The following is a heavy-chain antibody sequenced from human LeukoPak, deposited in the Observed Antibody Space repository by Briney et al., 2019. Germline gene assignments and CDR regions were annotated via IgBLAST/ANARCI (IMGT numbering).Heavy chain of an antibody. Sequence: SETLSLTCTVSGGSISSSSYYWGWIRQPPGKGLEWIGSIYYSGSTYYNPSLKSRVTISVDTSKNQFSLKLSSVTAADTAVYHCATLDVWGKGTTVTVSS. CDR1: GGSISSSSYY. CDR2: IYYSGST. CDR3: ATLDV. J-gene: IGHJ6*04. V-gene: IGHV4-39*07.